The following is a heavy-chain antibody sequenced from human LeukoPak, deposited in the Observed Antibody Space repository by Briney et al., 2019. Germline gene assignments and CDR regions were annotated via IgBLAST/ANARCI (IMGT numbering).Heavy chain of an antibody. J-gene: IGHJ3*02. CDR1: GFTFSSYA. V-gene: IGHV3-64D*06. D-gene: IGHD1-26*01. Sequence: GGPLRLSCSASGFTFSSYAMHWVRQAPGKGLEYVSAISSNGGSTYYADSVKGRFTISRDNSKNTLYLQMSSLRAEDTAVYYCVKEGRGGSYAFDIWGQGTMVTVSS. CDR2: ISSNGGST. CDR3: VKEGRGGSYAFDI.